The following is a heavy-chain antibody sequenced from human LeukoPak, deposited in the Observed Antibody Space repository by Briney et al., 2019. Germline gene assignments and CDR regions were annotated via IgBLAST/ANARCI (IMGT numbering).Heavy chain of an antibody. CDR3: AKDPGYCSSTSCPLDY. CDR2: ISGSGGST. J-gene: IGHJ4*02. CDR1: GFTVSSNY. V-gene: IGHV3-23*01. Sequence: QTGGSLRLSCAASGFTVSSNYMSWVRQAPGKGLEWVSAISGSGGSTYYADSVKGRFTISRDNSKNTLYLQMNSLRAEDTAVYYCAKDPGYCSSTSCPLDYWGQGTLVTVSS. D-gene: IGHD2-2*01.